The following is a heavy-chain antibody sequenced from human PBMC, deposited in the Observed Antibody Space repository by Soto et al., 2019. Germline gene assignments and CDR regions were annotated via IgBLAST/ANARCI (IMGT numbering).Heavy chain of an antibody. V-gene: IGHV4-59*08. CDR3: ARLTTLSSHGGQYYYYAYIGV. D-gene: IGHD3-16*01. CDR2: IYYSGST. Sequence: SDTLSLTCTVSGGSISSYYWSWIRQPPGKGLELIGYIYYSGSTNYNPSLKSRVTISVDTSKNQFSLKLISVTAADTAVYYCARLTTLSSHGGQYYYYAYIGVWGKGSTVT. J-gene: IGHJ6*03. CDR1: GGSISSYY.